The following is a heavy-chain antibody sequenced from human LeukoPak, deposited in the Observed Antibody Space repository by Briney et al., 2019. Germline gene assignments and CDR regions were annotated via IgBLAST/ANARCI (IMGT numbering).Heavy chain of an antibody. CDR1: GFTFSSYS. V-gene: IGHV3-48*04. CDR3: ARDPRGTGYNFDC. Sequence: GGSLGLSCAASGFTFSSYSMNWVRQAPGKGLEWVSYISSSSSTIHYADSVKGRFTISRDNAMNSLYLQMNSLRAEDTAVYYCARDPRGTGYNFDCWGQGTLVTVSS. J-gene: IGHJ4*02. D-gene: IGHD3/OR15-3a*01. CDR2: ISSSSSTI.